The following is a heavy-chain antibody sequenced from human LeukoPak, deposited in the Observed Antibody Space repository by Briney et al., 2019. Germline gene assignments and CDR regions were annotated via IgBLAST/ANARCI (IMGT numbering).Heavy chain of an antibody. J-gene: IGHJ4*02. D-gene: IGHD2-2*01. Sequence: GGSLRLSCAASGFTFSSYWMHWVRQVPGKGLVWVSSINSDGSDTSYADSVKGRLTISRDNAKNTLYLQMNSLRAEDTAIYYCARRSSPPTYCSSTSCHSLDFWGQGTLVSVSS. CDR2: INSDGSDT. V-gene: IGHV3-74*01. CDR3: ARRSSPPTYCSSTSCHSLDF. CDR1: GFTFSSYW.